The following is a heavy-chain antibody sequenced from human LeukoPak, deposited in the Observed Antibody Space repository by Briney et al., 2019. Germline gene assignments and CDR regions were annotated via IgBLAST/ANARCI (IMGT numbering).Heavy chain of an antibody. CDR3: ARDFPLSSGYRMDV. CDR1: GFTFSSYS. Sequence: PGGSLRLSCAASGFTFSSYSMNWVRQAPGKGLEWVSSISSSSSYIYYADSVKGRFTISRDNAKNSLYLQMNSLRAEDTAVYYCARDFPLSSGYRMDVWGQGTTVTVSS. D-gene: IGHD3-22*01. CDR2: ISSSSSYI. V-gene: IGHV3-21*01. J-gene: IGHJ6*02.